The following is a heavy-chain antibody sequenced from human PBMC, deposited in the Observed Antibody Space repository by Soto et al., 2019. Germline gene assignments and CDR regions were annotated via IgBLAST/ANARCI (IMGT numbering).Heavy chain of an antibody. CDR2: IYHRGNT. V-gene: IGHV4-30-2*01. CDR3: ASNVDYDDALDG. CDR1: GGSISSGGYS. Sequence: QLQLQESGSGLVKPSQTLSLTCAVSGGSISSGGYSWTWIRQPPGKGLEWIGYIYHRGNTYYNPSLKSRVTISGDRSKNQFTLNLSSVTAADTAVSYCASNVDYDDALDGCGQGTMVTVSS. D-gene: IGHD3-16*01. J-gene: IGHJ3*01.